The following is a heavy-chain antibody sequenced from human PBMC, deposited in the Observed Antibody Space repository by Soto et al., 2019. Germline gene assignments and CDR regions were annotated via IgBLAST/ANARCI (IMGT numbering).Heavy chain of an antibody. Sequence: SGTLSLTWAVSGGSLNNNDRWEGGRQPPEKGLEWIGQISHSGSTTYNPSLTSRVTISVDKSKNHFSLKLTSVTAADTAVYYCAARHFWSRPWTDRRLDYWGQGTLVTVSS. J-gene: IGHJ4*02. D-gene: IGHD3-3*02. CDR3: AARHFWSRPWTDRRLDY. V-gene: IGHV4-4*02. CDR1: GGSLNNNDR. CDR2: ISHSGST.